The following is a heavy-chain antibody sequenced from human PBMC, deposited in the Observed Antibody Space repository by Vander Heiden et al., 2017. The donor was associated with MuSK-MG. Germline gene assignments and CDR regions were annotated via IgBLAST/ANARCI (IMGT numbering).Heavy chain of an antibody. CDR2: INAGNGNT. V-gene: IGHV1-3*01. Sequence: QVQLVQSGAEVKKPGASVKVSCKASGYTFTSYAMHWVRQAPGQRLEWMGWINAGNGNTKYSQKFQGRVTITRDTSASTAYMELSSLRSEDTAVYYCARALAARADHAFDIWGQGTMVTVSS. D-gene: IGHD6-6*01. J-gene: IGHJ3*02. CDR3: ARALAARADHAFDI. CDR1: GYTFTSYA.